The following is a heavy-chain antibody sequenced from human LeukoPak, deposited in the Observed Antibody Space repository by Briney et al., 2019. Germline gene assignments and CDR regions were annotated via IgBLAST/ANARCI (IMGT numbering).Heavy chain of an antibody. CDR3: ARVRYYGSGAGQYWYFDL. V-gene: IGHV1-18*01. CDR2: ISAYNGNT. D-gene: IGHD3-10*01. Sequence: ASVKVSCKASGYTFTSYGISWVRQAPGQGLEWMGWISAYNGNTNYAQKLQGRVTMTTDTSTSTSYMELSSLRSEDTAVYYCARVRYYGSGAGQYWYFDLWGRGTLVTVSS. J-gene: IGHJ2*01. CDR1: GYTFTSYG.